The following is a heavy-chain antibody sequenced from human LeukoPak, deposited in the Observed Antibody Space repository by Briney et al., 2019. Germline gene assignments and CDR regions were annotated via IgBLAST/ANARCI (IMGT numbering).Heavy chain of an antibody. J-gene: IGHJ5*02. CDR3: AKDQGMAAAGTNSNWFDP. CDR2: ISNDGNEK. Sequence: SGRSLRLSCAASGFTFSAYVMHWVRQAPGKGLECVAVISNDGNEKYYADSVKGRFSISRDNSKNTLYLQMNSLRAEDTAVYFCAKDQGMAAAGTNSNWFDPWGQGTLVTVSS. V-gene: IGHV3-30*04. CDR1: GFTFSAYV. D-gene: IGHD6-13*01.